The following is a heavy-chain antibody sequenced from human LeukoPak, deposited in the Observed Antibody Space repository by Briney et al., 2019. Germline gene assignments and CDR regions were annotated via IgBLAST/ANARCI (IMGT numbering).Heavy chain of an antibody. CDR3: ARHSGCSSTSCYAQGYNWFDP. CDR2: TYYSGST. V-gene: IGHV4-59*08. Sequence: SETLSLTCTVSGGSISTYYWSCIRQPPGKGLEWIGHTYYSGSTNHNPSLKSRVTISVDTSMNQFSLKLSSVTAADTAVYYCARHSGCSSTSCYAQGYNWFDPWGQGTLVTVSS. CDR1: GGSISTYY. D-gene: IGHD2-2*01. J-gene: IGHJ5*02.